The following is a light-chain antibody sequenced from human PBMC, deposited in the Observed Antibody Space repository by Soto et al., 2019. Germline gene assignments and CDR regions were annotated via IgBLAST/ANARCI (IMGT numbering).Light chain of an antibody. CDR1: QSVSSIY. Sequence: IVLTQSPGTLSLSPGERATLSCSASQSVSSIYLAWYQQKPGQAPRLLIYGASSRATGIPDRFSGSGPGTDFTLTISRLEPEDFAVYYCQQYGSSPRTFGPGTKVDIK. CDR3: QQYGSSPRT. J-gene: IGKJ3*01. V-gene: IGKV3-20*01. CDR2: GAS.